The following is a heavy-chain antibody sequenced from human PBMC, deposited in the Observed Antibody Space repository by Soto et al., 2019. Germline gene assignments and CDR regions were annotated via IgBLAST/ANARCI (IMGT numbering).Heavy chain of an antibody. Sequence: QVHLVQPGAEVRKPGASVKVSCKASGYTFSLYGIHWVRQAPGQGLEWMGWISAHNGDTIYAQKLQDRVTMTTDTSTSTAYMELRSLRSDDTAVYYCARDAPGTSGLAPNWGQGTLVTVSS. V-gene: IGHV1-18*01. D-gene: IGHD2-21*01. CDR1: GYTFSLYG. CDR2: ISAHNGDT. J-gene: IGHJ4*02. CDR3: ARDAPGTSGLAPN.